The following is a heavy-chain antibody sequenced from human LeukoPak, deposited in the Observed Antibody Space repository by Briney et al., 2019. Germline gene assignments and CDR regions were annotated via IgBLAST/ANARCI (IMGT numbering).Heavy chain of an antibody. V-gene: IGHV1-69*06. D-gene: IGHD2-15*01. CDR3: ARAGSGGSYDPFDY. Sequence: SVKVSCKASGGTFISYAISWVRQAPGQGLEWMGGIIPIFGTANYAQKFQGRVTITADKSTSTAYMELSSLRSEDTAVYYCARAGSGGSYDPFDYWGQGTLVTVSS. CDR1: GGTFISYA. CDR2: IIPIFGTA. J-gene: IGHJ4*02.